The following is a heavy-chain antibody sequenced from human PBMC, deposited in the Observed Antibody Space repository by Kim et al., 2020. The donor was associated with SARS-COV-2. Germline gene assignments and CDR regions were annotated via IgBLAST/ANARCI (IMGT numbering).Heavy chain of an antibody. CDR2: IIPILGIA. Sequence: SVKVSCKASGGTFSSYAISWVRQAPGQGLEWMGRIIPILGIANYAQKFQGRVTITADKSTSTAYMELSSLRSEDTAVYYCARGQGELTIFGVARPLDGVYFDYWGQGTLVTVSS. CDR3: ARGQGELTIFGVARPLDGVYFDY. V-gene: IGHV1-69*04. D-gene: IGHD3-3*01. CDR1: GGTFSSYA. J-gene: IGHJ4*02.